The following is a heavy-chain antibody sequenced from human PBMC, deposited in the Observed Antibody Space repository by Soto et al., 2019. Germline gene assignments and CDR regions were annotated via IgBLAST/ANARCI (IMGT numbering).Heavy chain of an antibody. CDR1: GFTFSSYG. CDR3: AKLMEPTYYFDY. Sequence: QTWGSLRLSCAASGFTFSSYGIHFFRHAPFKGLEWVAVISYDGSNKYYADSVKGRFTISRDNSKNTLYLQMNSLRAEDTAVYYCAKLMEPTYYFDYWGQGTLVTVSS. D-gene: IGHD1-1*01. CDR2: ISYDGSNK. J-gene: IGHJ4*02. V-gene: IGHV3-30*18.